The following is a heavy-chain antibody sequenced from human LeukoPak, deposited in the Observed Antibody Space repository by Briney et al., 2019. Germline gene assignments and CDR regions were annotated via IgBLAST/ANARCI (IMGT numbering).Heavy chain of an antibody. V-gene: IGHV4-39*01. CDR2: IYYRGNT. D-gene: IGHD5-24*01. J-gene: IGHJ4*02. CDR3: ARSRDGYISTFDY. Sequence: PSETLSLTCTVSGGSISSSSFYWGWIRQPPGKGLEWIGSIYYRGNTYYNPSLKSRVTISVGTSKNQFSLKLSSVTAADTAVYYCARSRDGYISTFDYWGQGTLVTVSS. CDR1: GGSISSSSFY.